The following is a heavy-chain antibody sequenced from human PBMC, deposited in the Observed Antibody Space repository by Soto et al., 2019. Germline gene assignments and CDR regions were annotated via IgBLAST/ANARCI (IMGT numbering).Heavy chain of an antibody. CDR2: ISSSSSYI. J-gene: IGHJ6*02. CDR1: GFTFSSYS. CDR3: ARDLAMIKFGGVTQRYYYYYGMDV. V-gene: IGHV3-21*01. Sequence: EVQLVESGGGLVKPGGSLRLSCAASGFTFSSYSMNWVRQAPGKGLEWVSSISSSSSYIYYADSVKGRFTISRDNAKNSMSLHMNSLRGEDPAVYYCARDLAMIKFGGVTQRYYYYYGMDVWGQGTTVTVSS. D-gene: IGHD3-16*01.